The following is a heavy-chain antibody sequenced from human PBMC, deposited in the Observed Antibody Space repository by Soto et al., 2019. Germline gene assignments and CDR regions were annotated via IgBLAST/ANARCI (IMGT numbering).Heavy chain of an antibody. D-gene: IGHD4-17*01. CDR3: ARDQATVTTYLAAFDI. J-gene: IGHJ3*02. CDR1: GFTFSSYS. CDR2: ISSSSSTI. V-gene: IGHV3-48*01. Sequence: EVQLVESGGGLVQPGGSLRLSCAASGFTFSSYSMNWVRQAPGKGLEWVSYISSSSSTIYYAASVKGRFTISRDNAKNSLYLQMNSLRAEDTAVYYCARDQATVTTYLAAFDIWGQGTMVTVSS.